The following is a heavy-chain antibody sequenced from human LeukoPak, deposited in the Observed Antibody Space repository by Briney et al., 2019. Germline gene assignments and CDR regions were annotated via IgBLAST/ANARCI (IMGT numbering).Heavy chain of an antibody. Sequence: SETLSLTCTVSGYSISSGYYWGWIRQPPGKGLEWIGYIYYSGSTNYNPSLKSRVTISVDTSKNQFSLKLSSVTAADTAVYYCARDIAVAGLGYFDYWGQGTLVTVSS. CDR1: GYSISSGYY. V-gene: IGHV4-61*01. J-gene: IGHJ4*02. CDR3: ARDIAVAGLGYFDY. D-gene: IGHD6-19*01. CDR2: IYYSGST.